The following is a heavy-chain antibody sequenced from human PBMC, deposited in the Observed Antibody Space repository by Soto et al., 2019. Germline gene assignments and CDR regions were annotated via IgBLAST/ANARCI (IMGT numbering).Heavy chain of an antibody. CDR1: GDSISSYY. V-gene: IGHV4-59*01. CDR3: ARARCNWNYGDYYYGMDV. CDR2: IYYSGST. Sequence: SETLSLTCTVFGDSISSYYWSWIRQPPGKGLEWIGYIYYSGSTNYHPSLKRRVIISVDTSKNQFSLKLSSVTAADTAVYYCARARCNWNYGDYYYGMDVWGQGTTVTVSS. D-gene: IGHD1-7*01. J-gene: IGHJ6*02.